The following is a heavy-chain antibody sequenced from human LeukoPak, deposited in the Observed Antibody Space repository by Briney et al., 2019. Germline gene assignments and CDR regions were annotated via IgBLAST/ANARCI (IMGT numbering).Heavy chain of an antibody. CDR1: GGSISSYY. V-gene: IGHV4-59*01. Sequence: SETLSLTCSVSGGSISSYYWSWIRQPPGKGLEWIGYIYYSGSTNYNPSLKSRVAISIEMSKNQFSLKLSSVTAADTAVYYCTRVGGTYYYYYYMDVWGKGTTVTVSS. CDR2: IYYSGST. CDR3: TRVGGTYYYYYYMDV. J-gene: IGHJ6*03. D-gene: IGHD1-26*01.